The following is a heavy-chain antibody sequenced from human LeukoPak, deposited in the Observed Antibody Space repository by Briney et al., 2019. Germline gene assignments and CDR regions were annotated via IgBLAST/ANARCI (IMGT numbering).Heavy chain of an antibody. D-gene: IGHD2/OR15-2a*01. Sequence: KASETLSLTCTVSGGSISSYYWSWIRQPPGKGLEWIGYIYYSGSTNYNPSLKSRVTISVDTSKNQFSLKLSSVAAADTAVYYCARVGRLTTSAYFDYWGQGTLVTVSS. CDR3: ARVGRLTTSAYFDY. CDR2: IYYSGST. V-gene: IGHV4-59*01. CDR1: GGSISSYY. J-gene: IGHJ4*02.